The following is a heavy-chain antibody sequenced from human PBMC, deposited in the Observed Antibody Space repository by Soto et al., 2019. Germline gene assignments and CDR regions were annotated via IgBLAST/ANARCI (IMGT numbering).Heavy chain of an antibody. D-gene: IGHD4-4*01. CDR2: ISSSSSYI. J-gene: IGHJ4*02. CDR1: GFTFSSYS. V-gene: IGHV3-21*06. Sequence: TGGSLRLSCGASGFTFSSYSINWGRQAPGKGLEWVSSISSSSSYIYYADSVKGRFTISRDNAKNSLYLQMSSLRPEDTAVYYCTRGHPSIYNYWGQGTLVTVSS. CDR3: TRGHPSIYNY.